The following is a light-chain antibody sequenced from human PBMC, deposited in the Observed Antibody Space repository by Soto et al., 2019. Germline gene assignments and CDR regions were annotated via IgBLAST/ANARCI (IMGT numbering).Light chain of an antibody. J-gene: IGLJ3*02. CDR1: STDVGGLNY. V-gene: IGLV2-11*01. CDR2: DVY. Sequence: QSALSQPRSVSGSPGQSVAISCTGTSTDVGGLNYVSWYRQYPGKAPKLIIYDVYKWPSGVPDRFSGSKSGNTASLTISGLQAEDEAEYYCCSYAGSSFWVFGGGTKLTVL. CDR3: CSYAGSSFWV.